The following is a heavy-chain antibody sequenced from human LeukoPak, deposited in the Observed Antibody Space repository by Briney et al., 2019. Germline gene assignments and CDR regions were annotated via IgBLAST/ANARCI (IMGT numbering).Heavy chain of an antibody. CDR2: IYYSGNT. D-gene: IGHD4-17*01. J-gene: IGHJ3*02. Sequence: SETLSLTCTVSGGSISSSSYYWGWIRQPPGKGLEWTGSIYYSGNTYYNPSLKSRVIISVDTSKNQFSLKLSSVTAADTAVYYCARLGGDYGRAFDIWGQGTMVTASS. CDR3: ARLGGDYGRAFDI. V-gene: IGHV4-39*01. CDR1: GGSISSSSYY.